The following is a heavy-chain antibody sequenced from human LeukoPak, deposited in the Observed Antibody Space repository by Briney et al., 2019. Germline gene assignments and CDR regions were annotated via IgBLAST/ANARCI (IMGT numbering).Heavy chain of an antibody. D-gene: IGHD6-13*01. J-gene: IGHJ6*02. CDR2: ISGSGGST. V-gene: IGHV3-23*01. CDR3: AKDIAALPYYYYYYGMDV. CDR1: GFTFSSYA. Sequence: SGAPLRLSCAASGFTFSSYAMSWVRQAPGKGLEWVSAISGSGGSTYYADSVKGRFTISRDNSKNTLYLQMNSLRAEDTAVYYCAKDIAALPYYYYYYGMDVWGQGTTVTVSS.